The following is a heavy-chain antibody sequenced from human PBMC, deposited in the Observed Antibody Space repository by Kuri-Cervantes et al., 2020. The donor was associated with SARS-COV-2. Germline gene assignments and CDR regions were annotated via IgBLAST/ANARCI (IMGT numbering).Heavy chain of an antibody. CDR2: FDPEDGET. CDR3: ARSIEMAPGLYTLKGNYYYYYYMDV. J-gene: IGHJ6*03. CDR1: GYTLTELS. D-gene: IGHD5-24*01. V-gene: IGHV1-24*01. Sequence: ASVKVSCKVSGYTLTELSMHWVRQAPGKGLEWMGGFDPEDGETIYAQKFQGRVTMTEDTSTDTAYMELRSLRSDDTAVYYCARSIEMAPGLYTLKGNYYYYYYMDVWGKGTTVTVSS.